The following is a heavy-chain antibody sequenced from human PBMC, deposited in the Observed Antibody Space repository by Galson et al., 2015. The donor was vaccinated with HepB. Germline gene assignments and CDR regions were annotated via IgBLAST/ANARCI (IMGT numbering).Heavy chain of an antibody. CDR3: AKVGASVVGAADY. CDR2: ISDSGDST. CDR1: GFTFSSYA. J-gene: IGHJ4*02. Sequence: SLRLSCAASGFTFSSYAMSWVRQAPGKGLQWVSAISDSGDSTYYADPVKGRFTISRDNSKNTLYLQMNSLRAEDTAVYYCAKVGASVVGAADYWGQGTLVTVSS. D-gene: IGHD1-26*01. V-gene: IGHV3-23*01.